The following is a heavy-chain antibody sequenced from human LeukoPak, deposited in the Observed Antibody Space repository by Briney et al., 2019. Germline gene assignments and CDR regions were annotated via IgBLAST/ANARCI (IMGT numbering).Heavy chain of an antibody. Sequence: GGSLRLSCAASGFTVSSNYMSWVRQAPGKGLEWVSIIYSGGSTYYADSVKGRFTISRDNSKNTLYLQMNSLRAEDTAVYYCARHSSSWYFAFDIWGQGTMVTVSS. CDR2: IYSGGST. CDR3: ARHSSSWYFAFDI. CDR1: GFTVSSNY. D-gene: IGHD6-13*01. V-gene: IGHV3-66*04. J-gene: IGHJ3*02.